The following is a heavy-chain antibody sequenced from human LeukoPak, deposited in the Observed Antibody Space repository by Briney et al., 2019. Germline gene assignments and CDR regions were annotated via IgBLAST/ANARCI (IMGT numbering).Heavy chain of an antibody. CDR3: ARWGGTDDILGDY. CDR1: GGSISSYY. J-gene: IGHJ4*02. D-gene: IGHD3-9*01. CDR2: IYYSGST. V-gene: IGHV4-59*01. Sequence: SETLSLICTVSGGSISSYYWSWIRQPPGKGLEWIGYIYYSGSTNYNPSLKSRVTISVDTSKNQFSLKLSSVTAADTAVYYCARWGGTDDILGDYWGQGTLVTVSS.